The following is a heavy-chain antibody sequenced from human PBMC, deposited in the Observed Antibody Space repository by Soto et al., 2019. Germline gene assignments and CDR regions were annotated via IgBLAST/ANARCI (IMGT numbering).Heavy chain of an antibody. D-gene: IGHD3-22*01. CDR3: ARGSTMIVIV. CDR1: GGSISSGGYY. J-gene: IGHJ4*02. V-gene: IGHV4-31*03. CDR2: IYYSGST. Sequence: SETLSLTCTVSGGSISSGGYYWSWIRQHPGKGLEWIGYIYYSGSTYYNPSLKSRVTISVDTSKNRFSLKLSSVTAADTAVYYCARGSTMIVIVWGQGTLVTVYS.